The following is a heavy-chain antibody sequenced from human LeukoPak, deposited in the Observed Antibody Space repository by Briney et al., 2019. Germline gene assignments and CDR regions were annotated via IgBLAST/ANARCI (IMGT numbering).Heavy chain of an antibody. Sequence: SETLSLTCTVSGGSISSGNYYWSWFRQPGGKRLEWIGRIYTSGSTNYNPSLKSRVTILGDTSKNQFSLKLSSVTAADTAVYYGARETGELPYYADYWGQGTLVTVSS. CDR1: GGSISSGNYY. J-gene: IGHJ4*02. CDR2: IYTSGST. CDR3: ARETGELPYYADY. D-gene: IGHD3-10*01. V-gene: IGHV4-61*02.